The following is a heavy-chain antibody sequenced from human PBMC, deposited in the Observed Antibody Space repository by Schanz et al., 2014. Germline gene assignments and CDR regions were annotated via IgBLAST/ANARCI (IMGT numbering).Heavy chain of an antibody. CDR2: ISSSGSTI. J-gene: IGHJ3*01. CDR3: AGDYESALSSPRHDAFDV. V-gene: IGHV3-48*04. D-gene: IGHD3-22*01. Sequence: EVQLVQSGGGLVQPGGSLRLSCAASGFTFSSYCINWVRQAPGKGLEWVSYISSSGSTIYYADSVKGRFTISRDNAKTPLYRKENSRRAEDAAVFFCAGDYESALSSPRHDAFDVWGQGTVVTVSS. CDR1: GFTFSSYC.